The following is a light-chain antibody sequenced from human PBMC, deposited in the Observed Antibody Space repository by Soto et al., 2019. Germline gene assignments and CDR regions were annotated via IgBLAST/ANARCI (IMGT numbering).Light chain of an antibody. J-gene: IGKJ1*01. CDR3: QQYYSYLRT. Sequence: ALRITRAPSGLSASTGDRVAITGRANQGSSSYLAWYQQKPGKAPKLLLYAASTLQSGVPSRFSGSGSGTDFTLTISCLQSEDFATYYCQQYYSYLRTFGQGTKVDIK. CDR2: AAS. V-gene: IGKV1-8*01. CDR1: QGSSSY.